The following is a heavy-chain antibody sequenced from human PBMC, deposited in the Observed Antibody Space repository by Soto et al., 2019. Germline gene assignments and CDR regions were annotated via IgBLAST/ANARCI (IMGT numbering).Heavy chain of an antibody. D-gene: IGHD2-15*01. V-gene: IGHV5-51*01. CDR1: GYSFTSYW. Sequence: GEALKISCKGSGYSFTSYWIGWVRQMPGKGLEWMGIIYPGDSDTRYSPSFQGQVTISADKSISTAYLQWSSLKASDTAMYYCARVARYCSGGSCYPWFDPWRQGTLVTVSS. J-gene: IGHJ5*02. CDR2: IYPGDSDT. CDR3: ARVARYCSGGSCYPWFDP.